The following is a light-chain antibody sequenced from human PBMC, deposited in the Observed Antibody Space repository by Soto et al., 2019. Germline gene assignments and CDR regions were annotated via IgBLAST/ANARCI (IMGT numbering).Light chain of an antibody. Sequence: EIVLTQSPGTLSLSPGERATLSCRASQSVSRSYLAWYQQKPGPAPSLLISGASIRATGIADRFSGSGSGTEFTLTISRLEPEDFAVYYCQQYGSSPRITFGPGTKVDIK. CDR1: QSVSRSY. CDR2: GAS. V-gene: IGKV3-20*01. CDR3: QQYGSSPRIT. J-gene: IGKJ3*01.